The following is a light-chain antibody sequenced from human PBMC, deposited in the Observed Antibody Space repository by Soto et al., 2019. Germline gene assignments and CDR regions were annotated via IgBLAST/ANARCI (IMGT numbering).Light chain of an antibody. CDR2: EAS. Sequence: DIQLTQSPSLLSASMGDRXTXXXXASHDISTFLAWYQQKPGKAPKLLIYEASTLQSGVPSRFSGSGSGTEFTLTISGLLPEDFAAYHCQQLYTLPFTFGQGTRLEIK. CDR1: HDISTF. V-gene: IGKV1-9*01. CDR3: QQLYTLPFT. J-gene: IGKJ5*01.